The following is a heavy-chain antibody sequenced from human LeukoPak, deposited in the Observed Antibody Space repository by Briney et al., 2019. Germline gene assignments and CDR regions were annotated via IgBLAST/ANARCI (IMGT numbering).Heavy chain of an antibody. J-gene: IGHJ4*02. Sequence: PSETLSLTCAVYGGSFSGYYWSWVRQPPGKGLEWLGSISYNGRTYYNPSLKSRVTISVDTSKNQFSLKLSSVTAADTAVYYCARDNDELGLDPFDYWGQGTLVTVSS. CDR3: ARDNDELGLDPFDY. CDR2: ISYNGRT. CDR1: GGSFSGYY. V-gene: IGHV4-34*01. D-gene: IGHD1-1*01.